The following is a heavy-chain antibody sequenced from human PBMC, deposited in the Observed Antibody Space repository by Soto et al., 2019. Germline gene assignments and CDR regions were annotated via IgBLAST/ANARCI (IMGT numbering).Heavy chain of an antibody. Sequence: GPTPVYPKRTLTQTCTFPGSSLSNRRVGVGWIRQPPEKALEWLALIYWDDNKRYSPSLKSRLTITKDTSKSQVVLTMTNMDPVDTGTYYCAHTNYDILTGYYPRIYFHHWGQGTLVTVSS. V-gene: IGHV2-5*02. D-gene: IGHD3-9*01. CDR1: GSSLSNRRVG. J-gene: IGHJ1*01. CDR2: IYWDDNK. CDR3: AHTNYDILTGYYPRIYFHH.